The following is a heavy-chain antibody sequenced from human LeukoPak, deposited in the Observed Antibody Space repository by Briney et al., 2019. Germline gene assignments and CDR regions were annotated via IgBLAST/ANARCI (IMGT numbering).Heavy chain of an antibody. CDR2: IRNDGSTK. D-gene: IGHD6-13*01. CDR3: AKTSSSWGIFDS. CDR1: GFNFSNYG. J-gene: IGHJ4*02. Sequence: GGSLRLSCATPGFNFSNYGMHWVRQAPGKGLEWVTFIRNDGSTKYFADSVKGRFTISRDNSKNTLYLQMNSLRAEDPALYYCAKTSSSWGIFDSWGQGPLVTVSS. V-gene: IGHV3-30*02.